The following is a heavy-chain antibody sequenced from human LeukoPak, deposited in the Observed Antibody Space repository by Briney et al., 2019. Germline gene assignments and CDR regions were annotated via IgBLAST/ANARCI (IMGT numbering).Heavy chain of an antibody. CDR2: ISDSGGRT. D-gene: IGHD4-11*01. CDR3: AKRVDYSSPGGYFDH. Sequence: GGSLSLSCAASGFTFSSYWMSWVRQAPGKGPEWLSSISDSGGRTYYTDSVKGRFTISRDNSRNMVYLQMDSLRVEDTAVYYCAKRVDYSSPGGYFDHWGQGTQVTVSS. J-gene: IGHJ4*02. CDR1: GFTFSSYW. V-gene: IGHV3-23*01.